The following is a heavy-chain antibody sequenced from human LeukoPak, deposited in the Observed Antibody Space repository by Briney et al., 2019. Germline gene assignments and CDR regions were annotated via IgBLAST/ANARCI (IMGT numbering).Heavy chain of an antibody. CDR1: GGSISSYY. CDR2: IYTSGST. J-gene: IGHJ6*02. V-gene: IGHV4-4*07. D-gene: IGHD3-9*01. CDR3: ARGGLTGYYYYYYGMDV. Sequence: SETLSLTCTVSGGSISSYYWSWIRQPAGKGLEWIGRIYTSGSTNYNPSLKSRVTMSVDTSKNQFSLKLSSVTAADTAVYYCARGGLTGYYYYYYGMDVWGQGTTVTVSS.